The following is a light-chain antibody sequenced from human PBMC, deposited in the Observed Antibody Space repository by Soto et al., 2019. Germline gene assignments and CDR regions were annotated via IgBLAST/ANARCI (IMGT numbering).Light chain of an antibody. Sequence: QSALTQPPSASGSPGQSVTISWTGTSGDVGGYNYVSWYQQHPGKAPKLMIYEVSKRPSGVPDRFSGSKSGNTASLTVSGLQAEDEADYYCSSYAGSNNVVFGGGTKLTVL. CDR3: SSYAGSNNVV. J-gene: IGLJ2*01. CDR2: EVS. V-gene: IGLV2-8*01. CDR1: SGDVGGYNY.